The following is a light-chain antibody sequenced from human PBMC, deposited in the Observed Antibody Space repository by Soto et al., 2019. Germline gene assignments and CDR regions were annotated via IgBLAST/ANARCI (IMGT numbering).Light chain of an antibody. J-gene: IGKJ1*01. CDR2: SAS. CDR1: QTISNY. CDR3: QQSYSTPWT. V-gene: IGKV1-39*01. Sequence: DSQMTQSPSSLSASVGDRVTITCRASQTISNYLNWYHQKRGKAAKLLIYSASSLQSGVPARFSGRGSGTDFTLPVSSLQPEDFATYYCQQSYSTPWTFGQGTQVEI.